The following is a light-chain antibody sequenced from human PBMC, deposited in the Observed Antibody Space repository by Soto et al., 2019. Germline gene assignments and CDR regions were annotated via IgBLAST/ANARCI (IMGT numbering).Light chain of an antibody. CDR3: QQYGSSRT. V-gene: IGKV3-15*01. Sequence: EIVMTQSPGTLSVSPGERATLSCRASQSVGSYLAWYQQKPGQAPRLFIYGASTRATGIPARFGGSGSGTEFTLTISSLQSEDFAVYYCQQYGSSRTFGQGTKVDIK. J-gene: IGKJ1*01. CDR1: QSVGSY. CDR2: GAS.